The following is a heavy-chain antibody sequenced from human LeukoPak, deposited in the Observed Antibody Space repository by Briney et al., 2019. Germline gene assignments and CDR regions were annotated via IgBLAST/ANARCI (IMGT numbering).Heavy chain of an antibody. V-gene: IGHV1-24*01. Sequence: ASVKVSCKVSGYTLTELSMHWVRQAPGKGLEWMGGFDPEDGETIYAQKFQGRVTMTEDTSTDTAYMELSSLRSEDTAVYYCATDTDCSSTSCPGDYWGREPWSPSPQ. D-gene: IGHD2-2*01. J-gene: IGHJ4*02. CDR3: ATDTDCSSTSCPGDY. CDR2: FDPEDGET. CDR1: GYTLTELS.